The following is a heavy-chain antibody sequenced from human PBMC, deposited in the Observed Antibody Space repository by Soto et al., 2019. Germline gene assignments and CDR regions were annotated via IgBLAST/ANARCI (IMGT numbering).Heavy chain of an antibody. CDR1: GDRASSNRAT. V-gene: IGHV6-1*01. Sequence: SQTLSLTSAISGDRASSNRATWNWISQSPSRGLEWLGRTYYRSEWYNDYALSVQSRLTIKPDTSNNQFSLHLNSVTPEDTAVYYCARDTVSTISCYQESWCHPWGPGTQVTVPS. J-gene: IGHJ5*02. CDR2: TYYRSEWYN. D-gene: IGHD2-15*01. CDR3: ARDTVSTISCYQESWCHP.